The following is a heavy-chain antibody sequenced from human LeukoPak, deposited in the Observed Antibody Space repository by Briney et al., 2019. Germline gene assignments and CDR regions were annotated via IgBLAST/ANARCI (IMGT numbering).Heavy chain of an antibody. J-gene: IGHJ5*02. Sequence: GGSLRLSCAASGFTFSNYGMHWVRQAPGRGLEWVAMISYEGSSEYYADSVKGRFTISRDTSKNTLYLEMNSLRVEDTAVYHCAKDLIGSGWHNYFDPWGQGTLVTVSS. CDR3: AKDLIGSGWHNYFDP. D-gene: IGHD6-19*01. CDR1: GFTFSNYG. V-gene: IGHV3-30*18. CDR2: ISYEGSSE.